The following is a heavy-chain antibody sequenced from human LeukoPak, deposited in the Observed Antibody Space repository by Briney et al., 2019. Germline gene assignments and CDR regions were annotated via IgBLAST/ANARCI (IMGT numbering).Heavy chain of an antibody. J-gene: IGHJ5*02. CDR2: IYTSGST. D-gene: IGHD3-10*01. V-gene: IGHV4-4*07. CDR1: GGSISSYY. CDR3: ARDCRITMVRGVIGWFDP. Sequence: SETLSLTCTVSGGSISSYYWSWVRQPAGRGLEWIGRIYTSGSTSYNPSLKSRVTMSVDTSKNQFSLKLSSVTAADTAVYYCARDCRITMVRGVIGWFDPWGQGTLVTVSS.